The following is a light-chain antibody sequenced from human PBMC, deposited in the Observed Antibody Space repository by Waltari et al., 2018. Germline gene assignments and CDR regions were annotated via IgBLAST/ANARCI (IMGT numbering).Light chain of an antibody. CDR1: QTVLYSSNNKNF. Sequence: DIVMTQSPDSLAVSLGERATINCKSSQTVLYSSNNKNFLAWYQQKAGQPPKLLINWASTREFGVPDRFGGSGSGTDFTLTISSLQAEDVAVYYCQQYYRTPPTFGQGTKLEIK. V-gene: IGKV4-1*01. CDR2: WAS. CDR3: QQYYRTPPT. J-gene: IGKJ2*01.